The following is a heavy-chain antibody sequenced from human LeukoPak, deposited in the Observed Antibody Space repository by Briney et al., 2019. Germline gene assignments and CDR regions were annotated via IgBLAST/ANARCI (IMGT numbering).Heavy chain of an antibody. J-gene: IGHJ4*02. Sequence: ASVKVSCKASGYTFTSYYMHWVRQAPGQGLEWMGIINPSGGSTSYAQKFQGRVTMTRDTSTSTVHMELSSLRSEDTAVYYCARASGIQLWFDYWGQGTLVTVSS. CDR3: ARASGIQLWFDY. V-gene: IGHV1-46*01. CDR2: INPSGGST. D-gene: IGHD5-18*01. CDR1: GYTFTSYY.